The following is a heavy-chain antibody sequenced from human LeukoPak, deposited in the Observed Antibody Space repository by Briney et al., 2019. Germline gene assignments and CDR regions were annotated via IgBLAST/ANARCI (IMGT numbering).Heavy chain of an antibody. Sequence: SETLSLTCAVYGGSFSGYYWSWIRQPPGKGLEWIGEINHSGSTNYNPSLKSRVTISVDTSKNQFSLKLSYVTAADTALYYCTRELYGDSKDYWGQGILVTVSS. J-gene: IGHJ4*02. D-gene: IGHD4-17*01. CDR1: GGSFSGYY. CDR2: INHSGST. V-gene: IGHV4-34*01. CDR3: TRELYGDSKDY.